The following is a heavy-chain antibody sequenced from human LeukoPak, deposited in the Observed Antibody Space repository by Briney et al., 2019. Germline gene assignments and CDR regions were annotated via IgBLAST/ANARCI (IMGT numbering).Heavy chain of an antibody. J-gene: IGHJ4*02. Sequence: GGSLRLSCAASGFTFSSYWMSWVRQAPGKGLEWVANIKQDGSEKYYVDSVKGRFTISRDNAKNSLYLQMSSLRAEDTAVYYCARGPYGSGSPYYFDYWGQGTLVTVSS. D-gene: IGHD3-10*01. CDR3: ARGPYGSGSPYYFDY. CDR1: GFTFSSYW. V-gene: IGHV3-7*01. CDR2: IKQDGSEK.